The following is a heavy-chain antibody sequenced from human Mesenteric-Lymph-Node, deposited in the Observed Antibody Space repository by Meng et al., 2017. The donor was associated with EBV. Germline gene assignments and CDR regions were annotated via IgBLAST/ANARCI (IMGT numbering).Heavy chain of an antibody. CDR1: GDSVSSDGVA. Sequence: QVPLQQSGPGLVKPSDTLSLTCAISGDSVSSDGVAWNWIRQSPSRGLEWLGRTYYMSKWFNDYALSVKSRITINPDTSKNQFSLQLNSVTPEDTAMYYCTRGAYSAFDIWGQGTMVTVSS. V-gene: IGHV6-1*01. J-gene: IGHJ3*02. CDR3: TRGAYSAFDI. CDR2: TYYMSKWFN. D-gene: IGHD5-12*01.